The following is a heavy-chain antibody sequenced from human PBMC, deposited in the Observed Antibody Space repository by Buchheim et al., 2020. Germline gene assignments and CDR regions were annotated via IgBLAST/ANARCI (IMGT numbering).Heavy chain of an antibody. J-gene: IGHJ1*01. D-gene: IGHD6-13*01. V-gene: IGHV3-23*01. CDR3: AASLSGTRGRLPY. Sequence: EVQLLESGGRLVQPGGSLGLSCTASGFTFTSYAMNWVRQAPGKGLEWVSGISGSGDVPYSADSVKGRFTLSRDNSKNTVYLQMNSLRAEDTAEYYCAASLSGTRGRLPYWGHGTL. CDR1: GFTFTSYA. CDR2: ISGSGDVP.